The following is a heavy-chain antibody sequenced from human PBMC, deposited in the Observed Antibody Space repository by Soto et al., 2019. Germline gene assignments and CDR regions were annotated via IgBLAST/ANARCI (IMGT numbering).Heavy chain of an antibody. J-gene: IGHJ3*02. V-gene: IGHV1-8*01. CDR1: GYTFTSYD. Sequence: QVQLVQSGAEVKKPGASVKVSCKASGYTFTSYDNNWVRQATGQGLEWMGWMNPNSGNTGYAQKFQGRVTMTRNTSISTDYMQLSSLRSEDTAVYYCARRFTFGGVIVKRRAFDIWGQGTMVTVSS. D-gene: IGHD3-16*02. CDR3: ARRFTFGGVIVKRRAFDI. CDR2: MNPNSGNT.